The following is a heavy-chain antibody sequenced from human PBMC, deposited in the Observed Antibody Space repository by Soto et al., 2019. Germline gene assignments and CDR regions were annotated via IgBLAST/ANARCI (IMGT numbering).Heavy chain of an antibody. CDR1: GYTFTSYD. D-gene: IGHD2-8*01. CDR2: MNPNSGNT. CDR3: ARGRYCTNGVPPLVWFVY. V-gene: IGHV1-8*01. J-gene: IGHJ4*02. Sequence: SVKVSCKASGYTFTSYDINWVRQATGQGLEWMGWMNPNSGNTGYAQKFQGRVTMTRNTSISTAYMELSSLRSEDTPVYYCARGRYCTNGVPPLVWFVYWGQGSRVRVSS.